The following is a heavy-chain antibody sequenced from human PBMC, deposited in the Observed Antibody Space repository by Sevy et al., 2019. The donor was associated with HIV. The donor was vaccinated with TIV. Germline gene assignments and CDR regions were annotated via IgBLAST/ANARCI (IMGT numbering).Heavy chain of an antibody. CDR1: GGSIISVNW. J-gene: IGHJ5*02. D-gene: IGHD3-16*01. CDR2: IYHSGST. CDR3: ARGGETPRGFDP. V-gene: IGHV4-4*02. Sequence: SETLSLTCAVSGGSIISVNWWHWVRQSPGKGLEWIGEIYHSGSTNYNPSHKSRVTISVDNSKNQFSLNLYSVTAADTAVYYCARGGETPRGFDPWGQGSLVTVSS.